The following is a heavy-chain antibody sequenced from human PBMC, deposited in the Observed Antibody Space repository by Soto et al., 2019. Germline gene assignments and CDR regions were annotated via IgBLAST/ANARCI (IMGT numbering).Heavy chain of an antibody. D-gene: IGHD3-22*01. CDR2: IHHTEST. V-gene: IGHV4-4*02. CDR1: GGSISSENW. Sequence: QVQLQESGPGLVKSSETLSLTCAVPGGSISSENWWNWVRQPPGKGLEWIGEIHHTESTNYNPSLQSRVTISVDKSRELFSLRLSSVTAADTAVYYCARRMRAGRYYDAGDYWGQGILVTVTS. J-gene: IGHJ4*02. CDR3: ARRMRAGRYYDAGDY.